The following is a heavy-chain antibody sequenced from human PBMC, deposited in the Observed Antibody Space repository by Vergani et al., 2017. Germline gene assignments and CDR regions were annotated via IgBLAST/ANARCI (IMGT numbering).Heavy chain of an antibody. J-gene: IGHJ3*02. CDR2: IIPILGIA. CDR3: AGRRDGYIYYAFDI. Sequence: QVQLVQSGAEVKKPGSSVKVSCKASGGTFSSYTISWVQQAPGQGLEWMGRIIPILGIANYAQKFQGRVTITADKSTSTAYMELSSLRSEDTAVYYCAGRRDGYIYYAFDIWGQGTMVTVSS. D-gene: IGHD5-24*01. CDR1: GGTFSSYT. V-gene: IGHV1-69*02.